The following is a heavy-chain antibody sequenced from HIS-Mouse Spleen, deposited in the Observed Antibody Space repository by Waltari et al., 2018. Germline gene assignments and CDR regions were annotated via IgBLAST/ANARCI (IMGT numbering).Heavy chain of an antibody. CDR2: IKSKTDGGTT. CDR3: TTELLWFGELAAFDI. D-gene: IGHD3-10*01. CDR1: GFTFRNAW. Sequence: EVQLVESGGGLVKPGGSLRLSCAASGFTFRNAWISWVRQAPGKGVEWVGRIKSKTDGGTTDYAAPVKGRFTISRDDSKNTLYLQMNSLKTEDTAVYYCTTELLWFGELAAFDIWGQGTMVTVSS. V-gene: IGHV3-15*01. J-gene: IGHJ3*02.